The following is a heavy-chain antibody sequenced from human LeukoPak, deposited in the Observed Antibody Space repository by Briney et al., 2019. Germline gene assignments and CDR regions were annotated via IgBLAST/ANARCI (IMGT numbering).Heavy chain of an antibody. CDR2: IKQDGNEK. J-gene: IGHJ6*04. V-gene: IGHV3-7*01. CDR1: GFTFSTYW. CDR3: AELGITMIGGV. Sequence: PGGSLRLSCAASGFTFSTYWMSWVRQAPGKGLEWVANIKQDGNEKDYVDSVKGRFTISRDNAQNSLSLQMNSLRAEDTAVYYCAELGITMIGGVWGKGTTVTISS. D-gene: IGHD3-10*02.